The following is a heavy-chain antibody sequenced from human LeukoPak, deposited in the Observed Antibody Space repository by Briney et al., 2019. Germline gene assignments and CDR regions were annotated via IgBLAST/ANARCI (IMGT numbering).Heavy chain of an antibody. CDR1: GFTFSRYW. Sequence: GGSLRLSCAASGFTFSRYWMTWVRQAPGKGLEWVANINQGGSEKYYVDSVKGRFTISRDNAKNSLYLQMKSLRAEDTAVYYCARGELPWFDPWGQGTLVTVSS. CDR3: ARGELPWFDP. V-gene: IGHV3-7*01. J-gene: IGHJ5*02. CDR2: INQGGSEK. D-gene: IGHD1-7*01.